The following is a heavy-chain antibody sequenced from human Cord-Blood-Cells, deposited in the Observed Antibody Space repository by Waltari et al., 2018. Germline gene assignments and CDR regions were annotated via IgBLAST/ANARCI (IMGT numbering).Heavy chain of an antibody. J-gene: IGHJ5*02. V-gene: IGHV4-61*01. D-gene: IGHD1-7*01. Sequence: QVQLQESGPGLVKPSETLSLTCTVSGVSFSSGSYYWSWIRPPPGKGLEWIGYIYYSGSTNYNPSLKSRVTISVDTSKNQFSLKLSSVTAADTAVYYCARDLNWNYENWFDPWGQGTLVTVSS. CDR2: IYYSGST. CDR3: ARDLNWNYENWFDP. CDR1: GVSFSSGSYY.